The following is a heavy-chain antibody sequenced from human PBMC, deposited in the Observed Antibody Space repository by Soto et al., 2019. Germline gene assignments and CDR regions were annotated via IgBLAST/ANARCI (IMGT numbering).Heavy chain of an antibody. V-gene: IGHV1-8*01. D-gene: IGHD3-10*01. CDR2: MNPNSGNT. Sequence: ASVKVSCKASGYTFTSYDINWVRQATGQGLEWMGRMNPNSGNTGYAQKFQGRVTMTRNTSISTAYMELSSLRSEDTAVYYCARGRWGSGSYAFDIWGQGTMVTVSS. CDR1: GYTFTSYD. CDR3: ARGRWGSGSYAFDI. J-gene: IGHJ3*02.